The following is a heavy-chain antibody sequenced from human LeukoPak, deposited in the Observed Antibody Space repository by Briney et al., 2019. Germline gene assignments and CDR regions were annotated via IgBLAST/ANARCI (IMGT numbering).Heavy chain of an antibody. CDR3: ARVTMIVVVIDY. Sequence: SQTLSLTCTVSGGSISSGGYYWSWIRQHSGRGLEWIGYIYDSGSTYYNPSLKSRVAISVDTSKNHFSLKLSSVTAADTAVYYCARVTMIVVVIDYWGQGTLVTVSS. V-gene: IGHV4-31*03. CDR1: GGSISSGGYY. J-gene: IGHJ4*02. CDR2: IYDSGST. D-gene: IGHD3-22*01.